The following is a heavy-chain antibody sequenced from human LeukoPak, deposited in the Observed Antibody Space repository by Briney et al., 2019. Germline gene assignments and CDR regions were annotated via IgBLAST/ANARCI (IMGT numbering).Heavy chain of an antibody. CDR1: GGSFSGYY. J-gene: IGHJ6*03. D-gene: IGHD3-10*01. Sequence: PSETLSLTCAVYGGSFSGYYWNWIRQAPGKGLEWIGEINHSGSTNYNPSLKSRVTISVDTSKNQSSLKLSSVTAADTAVYYCARGLGSGSYYYPRRYYYMDVWGKGTTVTVSS. V-gene: IGHV4-34*01. CDR2: INHSGST. CDR3: ARGLGSGSYYYPRRYYYMDV.